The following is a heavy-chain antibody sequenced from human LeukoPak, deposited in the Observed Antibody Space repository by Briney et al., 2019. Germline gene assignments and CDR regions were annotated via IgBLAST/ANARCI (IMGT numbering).Heavy chain of an antibody. D-gene: IGHD6-13*01. J-gene: IGHJ4*02. Sequence: KPSETLSLTCAVYGGSFSGYYWSWIRQPPGKGLEWIGEINHSGSTNYNPSLKSRVTISVDTSKNQFSLKLSSVTAADTAVYYCARHGGIAATYYFDYWGQGTLVTVSS. CDR1: GGSFSGYY. CDR2: INHSGST. CDR3: ARHGGIAATYYFDY. V-gene: IGHV4-34*01.